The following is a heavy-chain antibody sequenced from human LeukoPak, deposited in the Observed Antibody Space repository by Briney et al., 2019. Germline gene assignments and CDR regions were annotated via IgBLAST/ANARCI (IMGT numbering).Heavy chain of an antibody. Sequence: GGPVKVSCKASGGTFSSYAISWVRQAPGQGLEWMGRIIPILGIANYAQKFQGRVTITADKATSTAYMELSSLRSEDTAVYYCASNPYHSGYSGRENSYGMDVCGQGTTVTVSS. V-gene: IGHV1-69*04. J-gene: IGHJ6*02. CDR2: IIPILGIA. CDR3: ASNPYHSGYSGRENSYGMDV. D-gene: IGHD3-22*01. CDR1: GGTFSSYA.